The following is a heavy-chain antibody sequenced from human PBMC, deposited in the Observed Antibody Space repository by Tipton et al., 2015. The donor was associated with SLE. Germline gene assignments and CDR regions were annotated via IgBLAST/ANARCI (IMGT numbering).Heavy chain of an antibody. CDR3: ARGELDDAFDI. D-gene: IGHD1-26*01. CDR1: GGSFSGYY. Sequence: TLSHTCTVYGGSFSGYYWSCIRQPPGKGLEWIGEINHSGSTNYNPSHKNRVTIPVDTPKNQFSLKLSSVTAADTAVYYCARGELDDAFDIWGQGTMVTVSS. CDR2: INHSGST. V-gene: IGHV4-34*01. J-gene: IGHJ3*02.